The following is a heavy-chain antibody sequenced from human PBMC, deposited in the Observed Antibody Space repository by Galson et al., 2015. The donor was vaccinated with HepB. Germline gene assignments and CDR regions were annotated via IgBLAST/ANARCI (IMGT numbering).Heavy chain of an antibody. J-gene: IGHJ6*02. CDR1: GFSFSDYY. V-gene: IGHV3-11*01. D-gene: IGHD2-2*01. CDR2: ITSSGSTI. CDR3: ARDGTRYCSSTSCYSGYYYYGLDV. Sequence: LRLSCAASGFSFSDYYMSWIRQVPGKGLEWLSYITSSGSTIYYADSVKGRFTISRDNAKNSLYLQMDSLRADDTAVYYCARDGTRYCSSTSCYSGYYYYGLDVWGQGTTVTVSS.